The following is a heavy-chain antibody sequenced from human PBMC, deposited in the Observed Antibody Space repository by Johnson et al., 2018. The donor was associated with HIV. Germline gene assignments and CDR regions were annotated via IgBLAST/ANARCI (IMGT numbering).Heavy chain of an antibody. D-gene: IGHD4-11*01. CDR3: ARHKGQQYDTLDI. CDR2: ISSNGGST. CDR1: GFTFSSYA. J-gene: IGHJ3*02. V-gene: IGHV3-64*01. Sequence: VQLVESGGGLVQPGGSLRLSCAASGFTFSSYAMSWVRQAPGKGLEYVSAISSNGGSTYYANSVKGRFTISRDNSKNTLYLQMGSLRAEDMAVYYCARHKGQQYDTLDIWGQGTVVTVSS.